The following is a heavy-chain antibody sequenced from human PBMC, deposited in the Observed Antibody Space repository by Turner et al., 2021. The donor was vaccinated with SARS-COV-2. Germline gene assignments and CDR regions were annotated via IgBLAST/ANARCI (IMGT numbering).Heavy chain of an antibody. D-gene: IGHD3-10*01. V-gene: IGHV3-66*01. CDR2: NYSGGTT. CDR3: ARGEIRGVTGDY. CDR1: GLTVSHNY. Sequence: EVQLVQTGGGLVQPGGSLRLSCTASGLTVSHNYMSWVRQGPGKGLEWVSLNYSGGTTKYADSVKGRFTISRDNSKNTLYLQMNSLRAEDTAVYYCARGEIRGVTGDYWGRGTLVTVSS. J-gene: IGHJ4*02.